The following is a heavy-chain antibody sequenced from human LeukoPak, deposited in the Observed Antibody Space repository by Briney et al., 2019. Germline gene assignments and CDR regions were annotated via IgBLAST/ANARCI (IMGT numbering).Heavy chain of an antibody. CDR1: GGTFSSYA. D-gene: IGHD2-8*02. CDR2: IIPIFGTA. J-gene: IGHJ3*02. V-gene: IGHV1-69*13. Sequence: GASVKVSCKASGGTFSSYAISWVRQAPGQGLEWMGGIIPIFGTANYAQKFQGRVTITADESTSTAYMELSSLRSDDTAVYYCARSGVVSDAFDIWGQGTMVTVSS. CDR3: ARSGVVSDAFDI.